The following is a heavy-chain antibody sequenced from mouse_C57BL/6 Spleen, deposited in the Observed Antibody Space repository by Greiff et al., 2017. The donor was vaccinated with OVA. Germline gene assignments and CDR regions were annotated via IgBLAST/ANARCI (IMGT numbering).Heavy chain of an antibody. CDR2: IDPSDSYT. CDR1: GYTFTSYW. CDR3: AREGTRWYFDV. J-gene: IGHJ1*03. D-gene: IGHD3-3*01. Sequence: QVQLQQPGAELVKPGASVKLSCKASGYTFTSYWMQWVKQRPGQGLEWIGEIDPSDSYTNYNQQFKGKATLTVDTSSSTAYMQLSSLTSEDAAVYYCAREGTRWYFDVWGTGTTVTVSS. V-gene: IGHV1-50*01.